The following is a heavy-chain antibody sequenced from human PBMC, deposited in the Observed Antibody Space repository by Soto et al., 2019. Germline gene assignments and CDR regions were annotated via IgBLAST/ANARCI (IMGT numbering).Heavy chain of an antibody. CDR1: GASISSYY. CDR2: IYYSGST. Sequence: TLSLTCTVSGASISSYYWSWIRQPPGEGLEWIGYIYYSGSTNYNPSLKSRVTISVDTSKNQFSLKLSSVTAADTAVYYCARSMDDFWGHFDYWGQGTLVTVSS. V-gene: IGHV4-59*01. D-gene: IGHD3-3*01. CDR3: ARSMDDFWGHFDY. J-gene: IGHJ4*02.